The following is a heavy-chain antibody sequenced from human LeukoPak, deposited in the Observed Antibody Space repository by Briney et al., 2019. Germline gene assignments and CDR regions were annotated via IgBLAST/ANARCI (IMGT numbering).Heavy chain of an antibody. V-gene: IGHV3-33*06. Sequence: PGGSLRLSCAVSGFTFSSYGMHWVRQAPRKGMRLVAVIWVDGSNKYYSDSVKGRFTISRDNSKNTLYLQMNSLRAEDTAVYYCAKSGHDYGDYRKYNWFDPWGQGTLVTVSS. D-gene: IGHD4-17*01. CDR3: AKSGHDYGDYRKYNWFDP. CDR2: IWVDGSNK. J-gene: IGHJ5*02. CDR1: GFTFSSYG.